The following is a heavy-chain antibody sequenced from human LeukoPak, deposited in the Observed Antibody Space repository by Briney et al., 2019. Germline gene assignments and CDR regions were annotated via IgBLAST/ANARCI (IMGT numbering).Heavy chain of an antibody. CDR3: ARDLTPLAGWYFDL. CDR1: GGTFSCYA. V-gene: IGHV1-69*04. Sequence: SVKVSCKASGGTFSCYAISWVRQTPGQGLEWTGTIIPILGIANYAQKFQGRVTITADKSTSTAYMELSSLRSEDTAVYYCARDLTPLAGWYFDLWGRGTLVTVSS. CDR2: IIPILGIA. J-gene: IGHJ2*01.